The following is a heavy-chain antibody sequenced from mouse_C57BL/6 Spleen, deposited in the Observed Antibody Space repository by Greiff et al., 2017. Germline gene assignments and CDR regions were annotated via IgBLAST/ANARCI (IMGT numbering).Heavy chain of an antibody. Sequence: VQLQQSGPELVKPGASVKISCKASGYAFSSSWMNWVKQRPGKGLEWIGRIYPGDGDTNYNGKFKGKATLTADKSSSTAYMQLSSLTSEDSAVYFCARNSNYYFDYWGQGTTLTVYS. D-gene: IGHD4-1*01. CDR1: GYAFSSSW. CDR2: IYPGDGDT. CDR3: ARNSNYYFDY. V-gene: IGHV1-82*01. J-gene: IGHJ2*01.